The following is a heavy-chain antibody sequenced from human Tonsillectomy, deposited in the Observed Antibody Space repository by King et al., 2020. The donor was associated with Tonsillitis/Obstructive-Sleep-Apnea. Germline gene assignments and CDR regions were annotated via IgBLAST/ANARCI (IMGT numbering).Heavy chain of an antibody. V-gene: IGHV4-34*01. J-gene: IGHJ6*03. Sequence: VQLQQWGAGLLKPSETLSLTCAVYGESFSGFYWSWIRQPPGKGLEWIGEISHSGSTNYNPSLKSRVSISVDTSKNLLSLKLNSVTAADTAVYYCAKSYDFLTGYYSGHFMDVWGKGTTVTVSS. CDR3: AKSYDFLTGYYSGHFMDV. CDR2: ISHSGST. D-gene: IGHD3-9*01. CDR1: GESFSGFY.